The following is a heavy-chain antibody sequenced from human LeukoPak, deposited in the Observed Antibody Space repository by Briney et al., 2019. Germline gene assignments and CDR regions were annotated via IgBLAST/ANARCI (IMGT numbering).Heavy chain of an antibody. CDR1: GYSISSGYY. V-gene: IGHV4-38-2*02. CDR3: ARFMTTVTSLYFDY. Sequence: PSETLSLTCTVSGYSISSGYYWGWIRQPPGKGLEWIGSIYHSGSTYYNPSLKSRVTISVDTSKNQFSLKLSSVTAADTAVYYCARFMTTVTSLYFDYWGQGTLVTVSS. CDR2: IYHSGST. J-gene: IGHJ4*02. D-gene: IGHD4-11*01.